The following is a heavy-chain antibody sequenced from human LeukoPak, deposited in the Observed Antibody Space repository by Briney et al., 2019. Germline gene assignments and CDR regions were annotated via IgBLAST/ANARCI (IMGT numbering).Heavy chain of an antibody. CDR3: ARWPHTYYDSPVDV. J-gene: IGHJ6*04. Sequence: PSETLSLTCTVSGGSISSYYWSWIRQPAGKGLEYIGRIYASGSTNYNPSLRSRVTMSLDSLKNQFFLNLTSVTAADTAVYYCARWPHTYYDSPVDVWGKGTTVTVSS. V-gene: IGHV4-4*07. D-gene: IGHD3-3*01. CDR1: GGSISSYY. CDR2: IYASGST.